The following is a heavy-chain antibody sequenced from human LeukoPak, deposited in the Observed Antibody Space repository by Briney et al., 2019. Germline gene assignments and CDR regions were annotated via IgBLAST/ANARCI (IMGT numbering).Heavy chain of an antibody. D-gene: IGHD1-7*01. CDR2: ISENGGAA. CDR1: GFTFTNYV. J-gene: IGHJ4*02. V-gene: IGHV3-23*01. CDR3: AKRTGVTELHFDH. Sequence: GGSLRLSCAASGFTFTNYVMGWVRQAQGNGLEWVSAISENGGAADYADSVRGRFTISRDNSQNTLYQQMNSLRAEDTAVYYCAKRTGVTELHFDHWGQGTLVTVSS.